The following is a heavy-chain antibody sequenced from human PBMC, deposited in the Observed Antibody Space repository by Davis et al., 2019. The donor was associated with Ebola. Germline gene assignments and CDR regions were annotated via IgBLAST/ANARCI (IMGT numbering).Heavy chain of an antibody. V-gene: IGHV1-18*01. D-gene: IGHD7-27*01. CDR1: GYTFTSYD. CDR2: ISAYNGNT. Sequence: AASVKVSCKASGYTFTSYDINWVRQAPGQGLEWMGWISAYNGNTNYAQKLQGRVTMTTDTSTSTAYMELRSLRSDDTAVYYCARTTGDYYYGMDVWGQGTTVTVSS. CDR3: ARTTGDYYYGMDV. J-gene: IGHJ6*02.